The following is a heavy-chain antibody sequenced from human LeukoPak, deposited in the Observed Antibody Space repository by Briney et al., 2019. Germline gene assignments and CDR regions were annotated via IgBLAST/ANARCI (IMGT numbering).Heavy chain of an antibody. CDR3: ARDPLLWSRGDYYYGMDV. CDR1: GFTFSSYS. Sequence: GGSLRLSCAASGFTFSSYSMNWVRQAPGKGLEWVSSISSSSSYIYYADSVKGRFTISRDNAKNSLYLQMNSLRAEGTAVYYCARDPLLWSRGDYYYGMDVWGKGTTVTVSS. J-gene: IGHJ6*04. D-gene: IGHD3-10*01. CDR2: ISSSSSYI. V-gene: IGHV3-21*01.